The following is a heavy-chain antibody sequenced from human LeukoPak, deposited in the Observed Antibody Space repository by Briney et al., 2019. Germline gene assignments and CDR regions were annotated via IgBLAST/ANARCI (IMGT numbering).Heavy chain of an antibody. J-gene: IGHJ4*02. CDR3: ARIVGSEGYSSGWYDY. Sequence: SQTLSHTCTVSGDSISAGNYYWSWIRQPAGKGLEWVGRAYDTGSTWHSPSLKDRVTISIDTSKNQFSLNLNSVTAADTAVYFCARIVGSEGYSSGWYDYWGPGILVTVSS. CDR1: GDSISAGNYY. D-gene: IGHD6-19*01. CDR2: AYDTGST. V-gene: IGHV4-61*02.